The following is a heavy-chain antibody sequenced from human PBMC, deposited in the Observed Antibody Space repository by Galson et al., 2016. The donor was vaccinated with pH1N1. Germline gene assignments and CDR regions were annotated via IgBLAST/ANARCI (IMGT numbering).Heavy chain of an antibody. CDR3: ASWAEGSQPFFHD. CDR1: GFTFSTYG. Sequence: SLRLSCAASGFTFSTYGMHWVRQAPGKGLEWVAFIGFAGDGQIYTDSVKGRFTTSRDNSKNTLYLHMNSLRVEDTAVYYCASWAEGSQPFFHDWGQGTLVSVAS. CDR2: IGFAGDGQ. D-gene: IGHD6-19*01. J-gene: IGHJ4*02. V-gene: IGHV3-33*08.